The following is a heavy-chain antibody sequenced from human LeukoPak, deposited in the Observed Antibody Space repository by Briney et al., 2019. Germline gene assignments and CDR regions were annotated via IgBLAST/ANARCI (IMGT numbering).Heavy chain of an antibody. CDR1: GFTFSSHA. V-gene: IGHV3-23*01. Sequence: GGSLRLSCAASGFTFSSHAVTWVRQAPGKGLEWVSSISLNGDSTYYADSVKGRFTISRDNAKNSLYLQMNSLRAEDTAVYYCARGLGTDYWGQGTLVTVSS. CDR2: ISLNGDST. D-gene: IGHD7-27*01. J-gene: IGHJ4*02. CDR3: ARGLGTDY.